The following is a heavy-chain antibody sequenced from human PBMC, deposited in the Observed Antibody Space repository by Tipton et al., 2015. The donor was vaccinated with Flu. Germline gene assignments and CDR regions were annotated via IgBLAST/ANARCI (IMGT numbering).Heavy chain of an antibody. CDR1: GYTFTSFG. V-gene: IGHV1-18*01. J-gene: IGHJ6*02. Sequence: QVQLVQSGGAVMRPGASVEVSCKASGYTFTSFGIHWVRQAPGQGLDWMGWISTYNGNTNYAQKFQGRVTMTRDRSTSTAYMELRSLRSDDTAVYFCAKVLATTMVRGIITIYGMDVWGQGATVTVSS. D-gene: IGHD3-10*01. CDR2: ISTYNGNT. CDR3: AKVLATTMVRGIITIYGMDV.